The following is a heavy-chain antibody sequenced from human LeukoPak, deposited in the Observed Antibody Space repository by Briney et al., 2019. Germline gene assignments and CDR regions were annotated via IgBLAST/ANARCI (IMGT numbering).Heavy chain of an antibody. Sequence: GGSLRLSCAASGFTLSTHAMNWVRQAPGKGLECVSTISGSGSSTYYADSVKGQFTISRDSSKSTLYLQMNSLRAEDTAVYYCAKGREAYSGSYTPFDYWGQGTLVTVSS. J-gene: IGHJ4*02. CDR3: AKGREAYSGSYTPFDY. CDR1: GFTLSTHA. V-gene: IGHV3-23*01. CDR2: ISGSGSST. D-gene: IGHD1-26*01.